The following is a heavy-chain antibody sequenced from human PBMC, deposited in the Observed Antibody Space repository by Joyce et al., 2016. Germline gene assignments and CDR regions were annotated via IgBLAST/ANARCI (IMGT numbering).Heavy chain of an antibody. J-gene: IGHJ4*02. V-gene: IGHV2-5*02. D-gene: IGHD3-16*01. Sequence: QITLKESGPTLVKPTQTLTLTCTFSGFSLSTSGLGVGWIRQPPGQALEWLALLYWDDDTRYRPSLGSGLPITKDTSKNQVVLTRTTMDPGDTAIFYVEKRMPGGALGYWGQGILVTVSS. CDR2: LYWDDDT. CDR3: EKRMPGGALGY. CDR1: GFSLSTSGLG.